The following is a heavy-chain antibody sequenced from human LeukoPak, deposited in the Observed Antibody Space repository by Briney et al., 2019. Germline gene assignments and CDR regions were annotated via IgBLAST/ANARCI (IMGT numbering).Heavy chain of an antibody. J-gene: IGHJ4*02. CDR2: ISGSGGST. D-gene: IGHD6-19*01. CDR1: GFTFGSYA. Sequence: GGSLRLSCAASGFTFGSYAMTWVRQASGKGLEWVSHISGSGGSTYHADSVKGRFTISRDNSKNTVYLQMNSLRAEDTAVYYCAKTTAGHSSGRDPGWPVDYWGQGTLVTVSS. V-gene: IGHV3-23*01. CDR3: AKTTAGHSSGRDPGWPVDY.